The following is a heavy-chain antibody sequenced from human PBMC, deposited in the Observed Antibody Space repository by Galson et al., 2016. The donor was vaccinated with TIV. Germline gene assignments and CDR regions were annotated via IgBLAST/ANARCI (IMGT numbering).Heavy chain of an antibody. J-gene: IGHJ4*03. D-gene: IGHD4-17*01. Sequence: SLRLSCAASGFSFSDYGMHWVRQAPGKGLEWVAVILYDGTDKYYADSVKGRFTISRDNSKNTVSLHLNSLRVEDTAVYYCAKDPRIFGDYLLAYFDYWGQGTSVTVSS. CDR1: GFSFSDYG. CDR2: ILYDGTDK. V-gene: IGHV3-30*18. CDR3: AKDPRIFGDYLLAYFDY.